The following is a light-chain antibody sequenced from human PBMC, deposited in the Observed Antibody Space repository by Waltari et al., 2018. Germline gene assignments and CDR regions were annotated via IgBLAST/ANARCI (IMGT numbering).Light chain of an antibody. CDR3: QVWDNSVNHVV. V-gene: IGLV3-21*04. J-gene: IGLJ2*01. Sequence: VLTQPPSVSVAPGETARITCGGDHIGTKTVHWYQQKAGQAPLLVIPYGHDRPSGCPDRFSGSNSGNTATLTISRAEAGDEADYYCQVWDNSVNHVVFGGGTKLTV. CDR2: YGH. CDR1: HIGTKT.